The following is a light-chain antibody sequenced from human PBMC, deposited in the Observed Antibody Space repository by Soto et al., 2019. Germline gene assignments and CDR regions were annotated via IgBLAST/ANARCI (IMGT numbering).Light chain of an antibody. CDR3: QQYEISPPIT. CDR2: GAS. CDR1: ESVSTN. V-gene: IGKV3-15*01. Sequence: EIEMTQSPATLSLAPGERVTLSCRASESVSTNLAWYQQKGGQATRLLIDGASTRATGIPDRFSGSGSGTGFTLTITRLEPEDSAMYYWQQYEISPPITFGQGTRLEI. J-gene: IGKJ5*01.